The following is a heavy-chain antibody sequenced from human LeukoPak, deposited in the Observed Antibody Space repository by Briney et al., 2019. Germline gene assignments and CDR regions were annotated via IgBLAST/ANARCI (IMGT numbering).Heavy chain of an antibody. Sequence: KAGGSLRLSCAASGFTFSDYYMGWVRQAPGKGLEWVSYIDMSGTTIYYADSVKGRFTISRDNAKNSLFLQMNSLRAEDTAVYYCAKDILAAGLFFDYWGQGVLVTVSS. CDR3: AKDILAAGLFFDY. J-gene: IGHJ4*02. D-gene: IGHD6-13*01. CDR1: GFTFSDYY. CDR2: IDMSGTTI. V-gene: IGHV3-11*01.